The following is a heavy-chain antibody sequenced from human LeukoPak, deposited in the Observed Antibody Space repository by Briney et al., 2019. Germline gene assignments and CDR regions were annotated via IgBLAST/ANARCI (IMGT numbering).Heavy chain of an antibody. CDR1: GFTFGDYA. CDR2: IRSKAYGGTT. D-gene: IGHD2-21*01. CDR3: TREEVSNYYYYMDV. Sequence: GGSLRLSCTASGFTFGDYAMSWVRQAPGKGREWVGFIRSKAYGGTTEYAASVKGRFTISRDDSKSIAYLQMNSLKTEDTAVYYCTREEVSNYYYYMDVWGKGTTVTVSS. J-gene: IGHJ6*03. V-gene: IGHV3-49*04.